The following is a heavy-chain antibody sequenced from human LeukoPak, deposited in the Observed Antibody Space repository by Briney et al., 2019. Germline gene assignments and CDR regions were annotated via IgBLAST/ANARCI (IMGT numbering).Heavy chain of an antibody. CDR2: IYYSGST. CDR1: GGSISSSSYY. CDR3: AREHDYGDYERVLDV. J-gene: IGHJ6*04. D-gene: IGHD4-17*01. V-gene: IGHV4-39*07. Sequence: SETLSLTCTVSGGSISSSSYYWGWIRQPPGKGLEWIGSIYYSGSTYYNPSLKSRVTISVDTSKNQFSLKLSSVTAADTAVYYCAREHDYGDYERVLDVWGKGTTVTVSS.